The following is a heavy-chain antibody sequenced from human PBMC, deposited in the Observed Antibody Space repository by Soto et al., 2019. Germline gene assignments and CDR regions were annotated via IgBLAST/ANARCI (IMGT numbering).Heavy chain of an antibody. D-gene: IGHD3-22*01. CDR1: GFSFKDFA. CDR2: ISHDESKT. CDR3: ARIHHSSGYSYDH. J-gene: IGHJ4*02. V-gene: IGHV3-30-3*01. Sequence: PGGSLRLSCAASGFSFKDFAMHWVRQAPGKGLEWVALISHDESKTNHADSVKGRFSISRDNSRNTLYLQMNSLRAEDTAVYYCARIHHSSGYSYDHWGQGALVTVSS.